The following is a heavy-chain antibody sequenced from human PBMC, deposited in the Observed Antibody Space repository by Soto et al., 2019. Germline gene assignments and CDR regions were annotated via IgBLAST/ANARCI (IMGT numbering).Heavy chain of an antibody. CDR3: ARDRVAAAGTGGYYYYYGMDV. J-gene: IGHJ6*02. V-gene: IGHV1-2*04. D-gene: IGHD6-13*01. CDR2: INPNSGGT. CDR1: GYTFTGYY. Sequence: PGESLKISCKASGYTFTGYYMHWVRQAPGQGLEWMGWINPNSGGTNYAQKFQGWVTMTRDTSISTAYMELSRLRSDDTAVYYCARDRVAAAGTGGYYYYYGMDVWGQGTTVTVSS.